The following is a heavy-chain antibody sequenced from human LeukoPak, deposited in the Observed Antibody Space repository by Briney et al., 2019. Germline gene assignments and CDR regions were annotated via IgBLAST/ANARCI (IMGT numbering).Heavy chain of an antibody. CDR1: GGSISNYH. CDR3: ARRDISSGWSFDY. CDR2: IHTSGST. J-gene: IGHJ4*02. V-gene: IGHV4-4*07. Sequence: SETLSLTCTVSGGSISNYHWSWIRQPAGKGLEWIGQIHTSGSTNYNPPLKSRVTMPIDTPENQLSLTIRSVTAADTAVYYCARRDISSGWSFDYWGQGTLVTVSS. D-gene: IGHD6-19*01.